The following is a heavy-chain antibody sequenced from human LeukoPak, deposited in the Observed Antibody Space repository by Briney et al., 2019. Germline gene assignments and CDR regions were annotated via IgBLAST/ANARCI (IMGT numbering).Heavy chain of an antibody. CDR2: IHYTGTA. CDR1: GDPIFSDDYY. J-gene: IGHJ5*02. Sequence: SETLSLTCTVSGDPIFSDDYYWAWIRQPPGKGLEWIGSIHYTGTAYYSSSLKSRVTISVDTSESQFSLKVNSVTAADTAVYYCARDSRYDSAGHAPWGQGSLVTVSS. CDR3: ARDSRYDSAGHAP. V-gene: IGHV4-39*07. D-gene: IGHD3-22*01.